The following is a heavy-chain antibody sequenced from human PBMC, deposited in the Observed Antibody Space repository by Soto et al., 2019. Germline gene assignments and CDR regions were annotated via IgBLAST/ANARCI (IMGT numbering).Heavy chain of an antibody. CDR2: IYYSGST. J-gene: IGHJ4*02. CDR1: GGSISRGGYY. Sequence: SETLSLTCTVSGGSISRGGYYWSWIRQHPGKGLEWIGYIYYSGSTYYNPSLKSRVTISVDTSKNQFSLKLSSVTAADTAVYYCARVIMRSDSSGWYFSWSVPNFDYWGQGTLVTVSS. CDR3: ARVIMRSDSSGWYFSWSVPNFDY. D-gene: IGHD6-19*01. V-gene: IGHV4-31*03.